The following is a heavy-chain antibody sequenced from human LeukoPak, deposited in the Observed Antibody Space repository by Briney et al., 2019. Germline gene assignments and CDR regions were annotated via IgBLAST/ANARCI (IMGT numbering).Heavy chain of an antibody. Sequence: SETLSLTCAVYGGSFSGYYWSWIRQPPGKGLEWIGEINHSGSTNYNPSLKSRVTISVDTSKNQFSLKLSSVTAADTAVYYCARESDRYCSSTSCSKYYVDYWGQGTLVTVSS. CDR2: INHSGST. CDR1: GGSFSGYY. CDR3: ARESDRYCSSTSCSKYYVDY. D-gene: IGHD2-2*01. J-gene: IGHJ4*02. V-gene: IGHV4-34*01.